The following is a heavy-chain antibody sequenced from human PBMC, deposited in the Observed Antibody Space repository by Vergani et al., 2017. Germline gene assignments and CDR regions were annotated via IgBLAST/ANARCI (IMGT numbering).Heavy chain of an antibody. CDR1: GGSISSGDYY. Sequence: QVQLQESGPGLVKPSQTLSITCTVSGGSISSGDYYWSWIRQPPGKGLEWIGYIYYSGSTYYNPSLKSRVTISVDTSKNQFSLKLSSVTAADTAVYYCAREVIAAAGTAPWFDPWGQGTLVTVSS. CDR2: IYYSGST. D-gene: IGHD6-13*01. V-gene: IGHV4-30-4*08. CDR3: AREVIAAAGTAPWFDP. J-gene: IGHJ5*02.